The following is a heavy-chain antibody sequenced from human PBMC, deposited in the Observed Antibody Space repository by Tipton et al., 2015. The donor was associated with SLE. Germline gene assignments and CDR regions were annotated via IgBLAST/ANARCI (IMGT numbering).Heavy chain of an antibody. J-gene: IGHJ4*02. CDR1: GYTFTGYY. Sequence: QLVQSGAEVKKPGASVKVSCKASGYTFTGYYMHWVRQAPGQGLEWMGWINPNSGGTNYAQKLQGRVTMTTDTSTSTAYMELRSLRSDDTAVYYCAREGVDTAPWPLGLWGQGTLVTVSS. CDR3: AREGVDTAPWPLGL. CDR2: INPNSGGT. V-gene: IGHV1-2*02. D-gene: IGHD5-18*01.